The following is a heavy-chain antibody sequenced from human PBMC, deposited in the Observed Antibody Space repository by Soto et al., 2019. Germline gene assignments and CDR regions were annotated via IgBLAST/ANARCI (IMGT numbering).Heavy chain of an antibody. D-gene: IGHD3-9*01. J-gene: IGHJ5*02. V-gene: IGHV3-30-3*01. CDR1: GFAFNSHS. CDR3: ARDRVIRYTGYELDL. Sequence: QMQLLESGGGVVQPGKALRLSCAASGFAFNSHSMHWVRQAPGKGLEWLALMTSDGSSKFYADSVKSRCTIYRDNSKNTLYLEMNSLRSEDTAVYYCARDRVIRYTGYELDLWGQGTLVTVSS. CDR2: MTSDGSSK.